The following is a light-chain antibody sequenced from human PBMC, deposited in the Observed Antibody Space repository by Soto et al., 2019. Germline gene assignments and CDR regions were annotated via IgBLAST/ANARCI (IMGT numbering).Light chain of an antibody. Sequence: QTVVTQEPSLSVSPGGTVTLTCGLTSGSVSTSFYPSWFQQTPGQAPRTLIFQTDARSDGGPDRFSGSILGNKAALTITGAQAEDDSDYYCVLYMGSGISVFGGGTKVTVL. CDR3: VLYMGSGISV. CDR1: SGSVSTSFY. J-gene: IGLJ3*02. V-gene: IGLV8-61*01. CDR2: QTD.